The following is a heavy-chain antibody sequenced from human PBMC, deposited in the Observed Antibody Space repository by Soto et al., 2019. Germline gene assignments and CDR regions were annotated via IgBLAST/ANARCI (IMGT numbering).Heavy chain of an antibody. V-gene: IGHV3-23*01. Sequence: GGSLRLSCVASGFTFSSYSMVWVRQAPGKGPEWVSAISGSGGSTYYADSVKGRFTISRDNSKNTLYLQMNSLRAEDTAVYYCAGTPGPLVYWGQGTLVTVSS. D-gene: IGHD2-8*02. CDR3: AGTPGPLVY. CDR1: GFTFSSYS. CDR2: ISGSGGST. J-gene: IGHJ4*02.